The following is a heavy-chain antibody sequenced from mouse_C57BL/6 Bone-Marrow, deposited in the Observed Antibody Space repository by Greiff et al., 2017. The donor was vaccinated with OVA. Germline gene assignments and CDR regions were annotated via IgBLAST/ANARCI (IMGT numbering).Heavy chain of an antibody. Sequence: EVMLVESGGGLVQSGRSLRLSCAPSGFTFSDFYMEWVRQAPGKGLEWIAASRNKANDYTTEYSASVKGRFIVSRDTSQSILYLQMNALRAEDTAIYYCARGYDYSSYWYFDVWGTGTTVTVSS. CDR2: SRNKANDYTT. CDR3: ARGYDYSSYWYFDV. V-gene: IGHV7-1*01. D-gene: IGHD2-4*01. CDR1: GFTFSDFY. J-gene: IGHJ1*03.